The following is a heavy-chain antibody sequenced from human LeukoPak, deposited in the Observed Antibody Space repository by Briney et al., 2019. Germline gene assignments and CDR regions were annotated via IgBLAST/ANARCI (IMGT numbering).Heavy chain of an antibody. V-gene: IGHV3-74*01. CDR1: GFPFSSNW. CDR3: ARSLGGAYDY. J-gene: IGHJ4*02. CDR2: INIDGINT. D-gene: IGHD1-26*01. Sequence: GSLRLSSAAPGFPFSSNWMHRVRQAPGKGLLCVSRINIDGINTNYEASVKGRFTISRDNAKNTLYLQMDSLRAEDTAVYYCARSLGGAYDYWGQGTLVTVSS.